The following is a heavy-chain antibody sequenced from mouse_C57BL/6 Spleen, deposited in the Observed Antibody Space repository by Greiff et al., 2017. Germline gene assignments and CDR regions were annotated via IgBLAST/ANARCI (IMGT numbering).Heavy chain of an antibody. J-gene: IGHJ1*03. V-gene: IGHV1-18*01. CDR3: AREAHDFWYFDV. Sequence: VQLQQSGAELVKPGASVKIPCKASGYTFTDYNMDWVKQSHGKSLEWIGDINPNNGGTIYNQKFKGKATLTVDKSSSTAYMELRSLTSEDTAVXYCAREAHDFWYFDVWGTGTTVTVSS. CDR2: INPNNGGT. CDR1: GYTFTDYN. D-gene: IGHD2-4*01.